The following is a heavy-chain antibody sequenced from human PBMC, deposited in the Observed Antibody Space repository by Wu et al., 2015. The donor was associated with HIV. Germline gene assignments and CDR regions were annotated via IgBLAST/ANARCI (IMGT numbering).Heavy chain of an antibody. CDR3: ARDVGSGSYLPRGIDY. V-gene: IGHV1-2*02. CDR1: GYTFIDYY. J-gene: IGHJ4*02. CDR2: INPYSGDT. Sequence: QVQLVQSGAEVKKPGASVKVSCKASGYTFIDYYMHWVRQAPGQGLEWMGWINPYSGDTNYAQKFQGRVTVTRDTSISTAYMELSRLRSDDTAVFYCARDVGSGSYLPRGIDYWGQGTLVTVSS. D-gene: IGHD1-26*01.